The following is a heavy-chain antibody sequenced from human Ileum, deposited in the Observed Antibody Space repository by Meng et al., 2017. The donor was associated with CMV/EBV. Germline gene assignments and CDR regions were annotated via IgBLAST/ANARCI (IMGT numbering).Heavy chain of an antibody. Sequence: LQGSGPGRVKPSETPSPTCTVSGDSISSGRHFWGWIRQAPGKGLEWIATIHYTETTHYNPSLKSRITISVDTSKNQISLKVDSVTAADTAMYYCAADISTAWFYYWGQGTLVTVSS. CDR2: IHYTETT. D-gene: IGHD2-2*01. J-gene: IGHJ4*02. CDR1: GDSISSGRHF. V-gene: IGHV4-39*07. CDR3: AADISTAWFYY.